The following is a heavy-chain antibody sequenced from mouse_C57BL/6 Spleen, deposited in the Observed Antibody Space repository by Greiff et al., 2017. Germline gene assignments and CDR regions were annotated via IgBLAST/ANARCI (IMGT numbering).Heavy chain of an antibody. D-gene: IGHD1-1*01. Sequence: VQLQQSGAELVKPGASVKLSCKASGYTFTSYWMHWVKQRPGRGLEWIGRIDPNSGGTKYNEKFKSKATLTVDKPSSTAYMQLSSLTSEDSAVYYCAREELGSSNYYYAMGYWGQGTSVTVSS. CDR1: GYTFTSYW. J-gene: IGHJ4*01. CDR2: IDPNSGGT. V-gene: IGHV1-72*01. CDR3: AREELGSSNYYYAMGY.